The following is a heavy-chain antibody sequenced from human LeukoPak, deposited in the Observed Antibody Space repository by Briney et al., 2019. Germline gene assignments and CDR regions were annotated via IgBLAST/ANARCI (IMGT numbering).Heavy chain of an antibody. CDR2: FDPEDGET. Sequence: ASVKVSCKVSGYTLTELSMHWVRQAPGKGLEWVGGFDPEDGETIYAQRFQGRVTMTEDTSTDTAYMELSSLRSEDTAVYYCATGGAAAGNYWGQGTLVTVSS. CDR1: GYTLTELS. CDR3: ATGGAAAGNY. D-gene: IGHD6-13*01. J-gene: IGHJ4*02. V-gene: IGHV1-24*01.